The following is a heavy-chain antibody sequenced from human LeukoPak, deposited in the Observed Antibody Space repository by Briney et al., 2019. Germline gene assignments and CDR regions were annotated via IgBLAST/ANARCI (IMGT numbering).Heavy chain of an antibody. V-gene: IGHV3-30*04. CDR1: GFNFDNFA. J-gene: IGHJ4*02. CDR3: ARDLTKYQLLWTVDY. CDR2: ISHDGRTK. Sequence: PGKSLTLSCVVSGFNFDNFAMHWVRQPLGKGLEWVAVISHDGRTKYYADSVKGRFTISRDNSKNTLYLQMNSLRAEDTAVYYCARDLTKYQLLWTVDYWGQGTLVTVSS. D-gene: IGHD2-2*01.